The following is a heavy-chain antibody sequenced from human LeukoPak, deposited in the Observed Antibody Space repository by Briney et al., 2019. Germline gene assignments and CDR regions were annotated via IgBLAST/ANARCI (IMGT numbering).Heavy chain of an antibody. CDR2: IDPSDSYT. CDR3: ARHAGAAAGTYYYYGMDV. J-gene: IGHJ6*02. Sequence: GESLKISCKGSGSGFTSYWISWVRQMPGKGLEWMGRIDPSDSYTNYSTSFQGHVTISADKSISTAYLQWSSLKASDTAMYYCARHAGAAAGTYYYYGMDVWGQGTTVTVSS. CDR1: GSGFTSYW. V-gene: IGHV5-10-1*01. D-gene: IGHD6-13*01.